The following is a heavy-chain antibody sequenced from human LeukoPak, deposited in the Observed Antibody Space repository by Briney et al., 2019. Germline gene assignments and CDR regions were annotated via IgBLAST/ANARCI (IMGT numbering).Heavy chain of an antibody. CDR3: ARDWGGYSDY. D-gene: IGHD3-3*01. J-gene: IGHJ4*02. Sequence: GGSLRLSCAASGFTFSSYAMHWVRQAPGKGLEWVAVISYDGSNKYYADSVKGRFTISGDNSKNTLYLQMNSLRAEDTAVYYCARDWGGYSDYWGQGTLVTVSS. V-gene: IGHV3-30*04. CDR2: ISYDGSNK. CDR1: GFTFSSYA.